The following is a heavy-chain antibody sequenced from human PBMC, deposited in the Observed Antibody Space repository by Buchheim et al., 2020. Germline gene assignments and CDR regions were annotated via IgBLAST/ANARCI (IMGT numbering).Heavy chain of an antibody. CDR3: ARDRRSYYYDSSGYYYGAPFDY. D-gene: IGHD3-22*01. CDR2: IYYSGST. V-gene: IGHV4-39*07. J-gene: IGHJ4*02. Sequence: QLQLQESGPGLVKPSETLSLTCTVSGGSISSSSYYWGWIRQPPGKGLEWIGSIYYSGSTYYNPSLKSRVTISVDTSKNPFSLKLSSVTAADTAVYYCARDRRSYYYDSSGYYYGAPFDYWGQGTL. CDR1: GGSISSSSYY.